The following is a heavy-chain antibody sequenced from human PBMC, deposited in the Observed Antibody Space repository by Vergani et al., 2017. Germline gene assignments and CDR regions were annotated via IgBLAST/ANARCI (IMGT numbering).Heavy chain of an antibody. Sequence: QLQLQESGSGLVKPSQTLSLTCAVSGGSISSGGYSWSWIRQPPGKGLEWIGYIYHSGSTYYNPSRKSRVTISVDRSKNQFSLKRSSVTAADTAVYYCARGTRRRKVATITAGWYFDLWGRGTLVTVSS. D-gene: IGHD5-12*01. CDR3: ARGTRRRKVATITAGWYFDL. CDR1: GGSISSGGYS. V-gene: IGHV4-30-2*01. J-gene: IGHJ2*01. CDR2: IYHSGST.